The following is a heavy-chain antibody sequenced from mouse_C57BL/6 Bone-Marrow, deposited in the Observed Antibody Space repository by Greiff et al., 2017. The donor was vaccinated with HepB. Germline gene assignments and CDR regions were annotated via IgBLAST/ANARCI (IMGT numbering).Heavy chain of an antibody. CDR1: GYTFPSYG. CDR3: ARGGLFAY. CDR2: IYPRSGNT. D-gene: IGHD3-3*01. J-gene: IGHJ3*01. Sequence: VQGVESGAELARPGASVKLSCKASGYTFPSYGISWVKQRPGQGLEWIGEIYPRSGNTYYNEKFKGKATLTADKSSSTAYMELRSLTSEDSAVYFCARGGLFAYWGQGTLVTVSA. V-gene: IGHV1-81*01.